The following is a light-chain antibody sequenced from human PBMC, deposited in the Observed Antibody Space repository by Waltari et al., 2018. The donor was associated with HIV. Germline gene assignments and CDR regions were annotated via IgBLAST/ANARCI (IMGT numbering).Light chain of an antibody. CDR1: SSDVGSYNL. Sequence: QSALTQPASVSGSPGQSITITCTGTSSDVGSYNLVSCYQQPPGKAPKLLIYEGSKRPSWISNRFSGYKSGNTAHLTISGLQAEDEADYCCCSYAGSSTLEVFDGGTKLTVL. CDR2: EGS. CDR3: CSYAGSSTLEV. V-gene: IGLV2-23*01. J-gene: IGLJ2*01.